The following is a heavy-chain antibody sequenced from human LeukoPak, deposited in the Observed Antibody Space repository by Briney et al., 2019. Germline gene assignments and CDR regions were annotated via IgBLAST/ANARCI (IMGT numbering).Heavy chain of an antibody. CDR1: GGSISNENW. J-gene: IGHJ3*02. V-gene: IGHV4-4*02. CDR2: SHHRGGT. Sequence: PSGTLSLTCAVSGGSISNENWWSWVRQPPGKGVEWIGESHHRGGTNYNPSLRRRGTISIETAKNKFSMKMTSVTAADTAVYYCATPNDAFNIWGQGTMVTVSS. CDR3: ATPNDAFNI.